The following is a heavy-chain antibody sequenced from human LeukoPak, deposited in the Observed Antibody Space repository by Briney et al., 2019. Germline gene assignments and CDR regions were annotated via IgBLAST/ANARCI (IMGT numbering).Heavy chain of an antibody. V-gene: IGHV1-2*02. D-gene: IGHD1-1*01. CDR1: GYTFTAYY. CDR3: ARDDNFQFDY. Sequence: GASVKVSCKASGYTFTAYYMHWVRQAPGQGLEWMGWINPNTGSTNYAPKFQGRVTMTRDTSISTAYMVLSSLTFDDTAVYYCARDDNFQFDYWGQGTLATVSS. CDR2: INPNTGST. J-gene: IGHJ4*02.